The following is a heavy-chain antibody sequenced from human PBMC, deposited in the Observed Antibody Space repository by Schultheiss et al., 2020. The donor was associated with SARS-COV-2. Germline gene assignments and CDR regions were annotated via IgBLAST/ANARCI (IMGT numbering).Heavy chain of an antibody. V-gene: IGHV4-34*01. CDR1: GGSFSAYY. Sequence: SETLSLTCAVYGGSFSAYYWSWIRQPPGKGLECIGEINHSGSTNYNPSLKSRVTISVDTSKNQFSLRLSSVTAADTAVYYCARAKRGAKGAFDIWGQGTTVTVSS. J-gene: IGHJ3*02. D-gene: IGHD3-10*01. CDR2: INHSGST. CDR3: ARAKRGAKGAFDI.